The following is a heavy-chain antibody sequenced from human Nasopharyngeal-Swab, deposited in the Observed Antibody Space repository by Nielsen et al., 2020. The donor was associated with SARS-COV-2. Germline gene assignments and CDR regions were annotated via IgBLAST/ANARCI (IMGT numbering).Heavy chain of an antibody. V-gene: IGHV4-4*02. CDR1: GGSISSSNW. CDR2: IYHSGST. Sequence: GSLRLSCAVSGGSISSSNWWSWVRQPPGKGLEWIGEIYHSGSTNYNPSLKSRVTISVDKSKNQFSLKLSSVTAADTAVYYCARDIAAAGPYGMDVWGQGTTVTVSS. D-gene: IGHD6-13*01. J-gene: IGHJ6*02. CDR3: ARDIAAAGPYGMDV.